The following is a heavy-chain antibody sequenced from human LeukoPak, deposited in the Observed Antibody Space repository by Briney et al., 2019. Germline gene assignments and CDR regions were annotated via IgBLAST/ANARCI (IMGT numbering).Heavy chain of an antibody. Sequence: PSETLSLTCTVSGGSISSYYWSWIRQPPGKGLEWIGEINHSGSTNYNPSLKSRVTISVDTSKNQFSLKLSSVTAADTAVYYCATTPRSSSGWHYYYYYMDVWGKGTTVTISS. V-gene: IGHV4-34*01. CDR3: ATTPRSSSGWHYYYYYMDV. CDR1: GGSISSYY. J-gene: IGHJ6*03. D-gene: IGHD6-19*01. CDR2: INHSGST.